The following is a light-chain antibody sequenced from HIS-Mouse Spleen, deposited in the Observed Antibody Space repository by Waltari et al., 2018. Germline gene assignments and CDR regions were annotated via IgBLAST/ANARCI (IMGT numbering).Light chain of an antibody. Sequence: SSELTQDPAVSVALGQTVRITCQGDSLRSYYASWYQQKPGQAPVLVICGNNNRPSGFPDRFSGSSSGNTASLTITGAQAEDEADYYCNSRDSSGNHVVFGGGTKLTVL. CDR2: GNN. V-gene: IGLV3-19*01. J-gene: IGLJ2*01. CDR3: NSRDSSGNHVV. CDR1: SLRSYY.